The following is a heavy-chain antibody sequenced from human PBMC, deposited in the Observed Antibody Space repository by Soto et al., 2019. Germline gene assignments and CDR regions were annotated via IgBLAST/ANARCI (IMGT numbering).Heavy chain of an antibody. CDR1: GYFISSGHY. Sequence: SETLSLTCVVSGYFISSGHYWAWIRQPPGKGLEWIGSIYHSGTTYYNPSLESRVTMSVDTSRNQLSLRLNYVSAADTALYYCARLSIDGYYYWFDSWGQGTQVTVS. CDR3: ARLSIDGYYYWFDS. CDR2: IYHSGTT. V-gene: IGHV4-38-2*01. D-gene: IGHD3-22*01. J-gene: IGHJ5*01.